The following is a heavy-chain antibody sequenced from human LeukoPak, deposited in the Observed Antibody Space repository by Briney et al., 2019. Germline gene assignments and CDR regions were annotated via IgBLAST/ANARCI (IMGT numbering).Heavy chain of an antibody. J-gene: IGHJ5*02. D-gene: IGHD3-10*01. Sequence: SETLSLTCTVSGGSISSYYWSWIRQPAGRGLEWIGRIYTSGSTNYNPSLKSRVTMSVDTSKNQFSLKLSSVTAADTAVYYCARQFYGSGSYNWFDPWGQGTLVTVSS. CDR2: IYTSGST. CDR3: ARQFYGSGSYNWFDP. V-gene: IGHV4-4*07. CDR1: GGSISSYY.